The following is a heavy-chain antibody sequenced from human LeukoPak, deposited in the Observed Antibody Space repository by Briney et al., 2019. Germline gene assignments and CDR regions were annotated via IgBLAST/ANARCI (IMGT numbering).Heavy chain of an antibody. Sequence: ASVKVSCKASGYTFTVYYMYWVRQAPGEGLEWVGRINPNSGGTNYAQKFQGRVTMTRDTSIITAYTELSRLRSDDTAVYYCARESSSSDFDYWGQGTLVTVSS. J-gene: IGHJ4*02. V-gene: IGHV1-2*06. CDR3: ARESSSSDFDY. CDR2: INPNSGGT. CDR1: GYTFTVYY. D-gene: IGHD6-6*01.